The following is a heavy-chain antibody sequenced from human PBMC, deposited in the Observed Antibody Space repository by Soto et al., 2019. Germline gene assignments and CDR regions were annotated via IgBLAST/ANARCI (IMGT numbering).Heavy chain of an antibody. CDR1: GGSISSGGYS. V-gene: IGHV4-30-2*01. Sequence: QLRLQESGSGLVKPSQTLSLTCAVSGGSISSGGYSWSWIRQPPGKGLEWIGYIYHSGNTNYNPAIKSRVTMSADRAKSQSSLKLTSVTAANTAVYYCVRGDHIGDWSDPWGLGTLVTVSS. D-gene: IGHD2-21*01. CDR3: VRGDHIGDWSDP. CDR2: IYHSGNT. J-gene: IGHJ5*02.